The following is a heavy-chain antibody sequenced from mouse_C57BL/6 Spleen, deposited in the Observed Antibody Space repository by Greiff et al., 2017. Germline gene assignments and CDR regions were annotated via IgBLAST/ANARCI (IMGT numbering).Heavy chain of an antibody. CDR2: IYPGSGST. V-gene: IGHV1-55*01. Sequence: PLHPRGPQLGVSGASVKMSCKASGYTFTSYWITWVKQRPGQGLEWIGDIYPGSGSTNYNEKFKSKATLTVDPSSSTAYMQLSSLTSEDSAVYYCARGSNHYAMDDWGERASVTVSS. J-gene: IGHJ4*01. CDR3: ARGSNHYAMDD. D-gene: IGHD2-5*01. CDR1: GYTFTSYW.